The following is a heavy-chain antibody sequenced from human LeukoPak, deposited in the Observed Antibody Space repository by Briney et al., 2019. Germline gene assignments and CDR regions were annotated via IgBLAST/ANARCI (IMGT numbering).Heavy chain of an antibody. Sequence: SPTLSLTCAVHGGSFSGYDWHWIRQPPGNGLDWIGEVKPSGNTNYNTSLKSRVTISVDTSKNQFSLNLSSVTAADTAVYYCARGVFDGIYFACWGQGTLVTVSS. V-gene: IGHV4-34*01. D-gene: IGHD1-26*01. CDR2: VKPSGNT. CDR1: GGSFSGYD. CDR3: ARGVFDGIYFAC. J-gene: IGHJ4*02.